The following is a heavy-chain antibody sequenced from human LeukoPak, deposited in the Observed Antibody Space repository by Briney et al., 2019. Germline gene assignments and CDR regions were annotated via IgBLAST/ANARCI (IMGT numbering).Heavy chain of an antibody. J-gene: IGHJ4*02. CDR1: EFTFSGYS. V-gene: IGHV3-33*08. CDR3: AREDIVVVPAAPDY. D-gene: IGHD2-2*01. CDR2: IWYDGSNK. Sequence: GGSLRLSCAASEFTFSGYSMNWVRQAPGKGLEWVAVIWYDGSNKYYADSVKGRFTISRDNSKNTLYLQMNSLRAEDTAVYYCAREDIVVVPAAPDYWGQGTLVSVSS.